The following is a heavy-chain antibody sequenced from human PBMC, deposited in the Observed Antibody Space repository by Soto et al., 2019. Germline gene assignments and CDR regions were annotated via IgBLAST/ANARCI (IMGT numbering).Heavy chain of an antibody. V-gene: IGHV3-7*03. D-gene: IGHD6-19*01. J-gene: IGHJ6*02. CDR2: IKKDGSEK. CDR3: TMGLTASGMDV. Sequence: GGSLRLSCETSGFTISSHWMSWVRQAPGKGLEWVANIKKDGSEKYYVDSVKGRFTISRGNVKNSVYLQMNSLRAEDTAVYFCTMGLTASGMDVWGQGTTVTVSS. CDR1: GFTISSHW.